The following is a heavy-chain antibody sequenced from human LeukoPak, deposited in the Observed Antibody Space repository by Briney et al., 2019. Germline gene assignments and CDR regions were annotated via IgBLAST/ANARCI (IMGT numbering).Heavy chain of an antibody. CDR3: ARDRAYCGGDCYPYYYYYGMDV. CDR2: ISSSSSYT. J-gene: IGHJ6*02. Sequence: GGSLRLSCAASGFXFSDYYISWIRQAPGKGLEWLSYISSSSSYTNYADSVKGRFTISRDNAKNSLYLQMNSLRAEDTAVYYCARDRAYCGGDCYPYYYYYGMDVWGQGTTVTVSS. V-gene: IGHV3-11*06. CDR1: GFXFSDYY. D-gene: IGHD2-21*02.